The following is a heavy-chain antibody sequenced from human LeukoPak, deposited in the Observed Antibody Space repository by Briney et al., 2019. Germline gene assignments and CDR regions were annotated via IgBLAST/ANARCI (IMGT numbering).Heavy chain of an antibody. CDR1: GFTFSSYA. CDR3: ARKVGGGGYFDY. V-gene: IGHV3-64*01. CDR2: INSNGGST. J-gene: IGHJ4*02. Sequence: GGSLRLSCAASGFTFSSYAMHWVRQAPGKGLEYVSAINSNGGSTYYVNSVKGRFTISRDNSKNTLYLQMGSLRAEDMAVYYCARKVGGGGYFDYWGQGTLVTVSS. D-gene: IGHD3-10*01.